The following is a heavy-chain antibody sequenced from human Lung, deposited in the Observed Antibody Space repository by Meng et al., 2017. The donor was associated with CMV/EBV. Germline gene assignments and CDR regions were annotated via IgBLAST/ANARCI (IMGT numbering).Heavy chain of an antibody. D-gene: IGHD6-13*01. V-gene: IGHV3-7*04. CDR3: ARVAAAGRGMDV. J-gene: IGHJ6*04. CDR2: INQDGSQK. Sequence: ESXKISXAASGFTFSSHWMTWVRQAPGKGLEWVANINQDGSQKNYVDSVKGRFTISRDNAKNSLFLQMNSLRAEDTAVYYCARVAAAGRGMDVWGKGTTVTVSS. CDR1: GFTFSSHW.